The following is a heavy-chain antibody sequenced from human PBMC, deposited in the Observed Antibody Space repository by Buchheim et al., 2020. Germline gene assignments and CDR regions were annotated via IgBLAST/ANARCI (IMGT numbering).Heavy chain of an antibody. CDR1: GYSFTNYW. D-gene: IGHD3-22*01. Sequence: EVQLVQSGAEVKKPGESLKISCKPSGYSFTNYWIAWVRQMPGKGLEWMAMIYPGDSSTKYSPSFQGQVTISADKSISTAYLQWSSLKASDTAMYYCARLRRITMIQDYYYYMDVWGKGTT. CDR2: IYPGDSST. J-gene: IGHJ6*03. V-gene: IGHV5-51*01. CDR3: ARLRRITMIQDYYYYMDV.